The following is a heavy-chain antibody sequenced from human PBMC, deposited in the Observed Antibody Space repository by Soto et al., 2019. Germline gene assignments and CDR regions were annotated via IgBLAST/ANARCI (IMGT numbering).Heavy chain of an antibody. CDR2: ISAYNGNT. J-gene: IGHJ6*02. V-gene: IGHV1-18*01. D-gene: IGHD2-2*02. CDR1: GYTFTSYG. CDR3: AKEGIVVVPAAIEGAYGMDV. Sequence: ASVKVSCKASGYTFTSYGISWVRQAPGQGLEWMGWISAYNGNTNYAQKLQGRVTMTTDTSTSTAYMELRSLRSDDTAVYDGAKEGIVVVPAAIEGAYGMDVWGQGTTVTVSS.